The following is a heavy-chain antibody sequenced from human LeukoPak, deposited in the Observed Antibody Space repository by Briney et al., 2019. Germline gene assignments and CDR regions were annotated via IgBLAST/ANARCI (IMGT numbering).Heavy chain of an antibody. V-gene: IGHV3-48*01. Sequence: GGSLRLSCAASGFTFSSYSMNWVRQAPGKGLEWVSYISSSSSTIYYADSVKGRFTISRDNAKNSLYLQMNSLRAEDTAVYYCARTKERGRSYYDSSGYPERPFDYWGQGTLVTVSS. D-gene: IGHD3-22*01. CDR2: ISSSSSTI. CDR1: GFTFSSYS. J-gene: IGHJ4*02. CDR3: ARTKERGRSYYDSSGYPERPFDY.